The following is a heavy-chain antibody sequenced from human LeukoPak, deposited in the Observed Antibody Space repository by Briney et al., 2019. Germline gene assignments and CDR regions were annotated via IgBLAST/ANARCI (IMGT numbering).Heavy chain of an antibody. CDR3: ARLGSPTVVTPRGAFDI. D-gene: IGHD4-23*01. J-gene: IGHJ3*02. CDR2: IYPGDFDI. Sequence: GESLKISCKGSEYKFNSYWIAWVRQMPGEGPEWMGIIYPGDFDIRYSPSFQGQVTISADKSISTAYLQWSSLKASDTAMYYCARLGSPTVVTPRGAFDIWGQGTMVTVSS. CDR1: EYKFNSYW. V-gene: IGHV5-51*01.